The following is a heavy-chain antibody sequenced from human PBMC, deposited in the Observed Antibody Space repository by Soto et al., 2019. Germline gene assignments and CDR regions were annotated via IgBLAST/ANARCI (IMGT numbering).Heavy chain of an antibody. D-gene: IGHD3-22*01. Sequence: QVQLVQSGAEVKKPGSSVKVSCKASGGTFSSYAISWVRQAPGQGLEWMGGVIPIFGTANYAQKFQGRGTITADESTSTAYRELSSLRSEDTAVYYCARTRAGGEIVVGSFDYWGQGTLVTVSS. CDR1: GGTFSSYA. CDR3: ARTRAGGEIVVGSFDY. V-gene: IGHV1-69*01. CDR2: VIPIFGTA. J-gene: IGHJ4*02.